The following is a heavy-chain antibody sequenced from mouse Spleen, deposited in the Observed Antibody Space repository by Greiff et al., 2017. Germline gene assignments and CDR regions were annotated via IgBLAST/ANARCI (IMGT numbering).Heavy chain of an antibody. CDR1: GYTFTSYW. D-gene: IGHD1-2*01. V-gene: IGHV1-59*01. J-gene: IGHJ2*01. CDR2: IDPSDSYT. CDR3: ARGYPEYFDY. Sequence: QVQLQQPGAELVRPGTSVKLSCKASGYTFTSYWMHWVKQRPGQGLEWIGVIDPSDSYTNYNQKFKGKATLTVDTSSSTAYMQLSSLTSEDSAVYYCARGYPEYFDYWGQGTTLTVSS.